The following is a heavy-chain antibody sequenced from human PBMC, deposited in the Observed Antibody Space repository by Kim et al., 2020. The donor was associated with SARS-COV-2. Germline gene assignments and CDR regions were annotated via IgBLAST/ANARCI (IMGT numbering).Heavy chain of an antibody. J-gene: IGHJ6*02. CDR2: INTNTGNP. V-gene: IGHV7-4-1*02. CDR3: ARKDYGYYYYGMDV. CDR1: GYTFTSYA. Sequence: ASVKVSCKASGYTFTSYAMNWVRQAPGQGLEWMGWINTNTGNPTYAQGFTGRFVFSLDTSVSTAYLQISSLKAEDTAVYYCARKDYGYYYYGMDVWGQGTTVTVSS. D-gene: IGHD4-17*01.